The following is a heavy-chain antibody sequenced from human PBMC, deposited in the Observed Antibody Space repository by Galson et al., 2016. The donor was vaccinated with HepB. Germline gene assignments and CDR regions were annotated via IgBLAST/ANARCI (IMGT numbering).Heavy chain of an antibody. CDR2: IHNDGTST. Sequence: SLRLSCAASGFTFSNYWMHWVRQAPGKGLVWVSRIHNDGTSTSYADSVKGRLTISRDNAKNTLYLQMNRLRAEDTAVYYCARDGGEVPNTDGFDYWGQGTLATVSS. V-gene: IGHV3-74*01. D-gene: IGHD3-16*01. CDR1: GFTFSNYW. J-gene: IGHJ4*02. CDR3: ARDGGEVPNTDGFDY.